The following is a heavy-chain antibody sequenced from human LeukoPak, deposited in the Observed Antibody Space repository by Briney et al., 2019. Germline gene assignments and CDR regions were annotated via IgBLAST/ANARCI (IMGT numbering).Heavy chain of an antibody. Sequence: PSETLSLTCTVSGGSISPYYWSWIRQPPGKGLEWIGRIYTSGSTNYNPSLKSRVTMSVDTSKNQFSLKLSSVTAADTAMYYCARADCGGDCEFSHFDYWGQGTLVTVSS. J-gene: IGHJ4*02. CDR1: GGSISPYY. V-gene: IGHV4-4*07. CDR3: ARADCGGDCEFSHFDY. CDR2: IYTSGST. D-gene: IGHD2-21*02.